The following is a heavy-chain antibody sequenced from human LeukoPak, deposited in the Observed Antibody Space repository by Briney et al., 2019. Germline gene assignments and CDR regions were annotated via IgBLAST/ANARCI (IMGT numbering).Heavy chain of an antibody. CDR1: GFTFSSYG. CDR3: ARDYNYAIDY. D-gene: IGHD5-18*01. CDR2: INSDGSTT. V-gene: IGHV3-74*01. Sequence: GGSLRLSCVASGFTFSSYGMHWVRQAPGKGLVWASHINSDGSTTNYADSVRGRFTISRDNAKNTVHLQMISLRAEDTAVYYCARDYNYAIDYWGQGTLATVSS. J-gene: IGHJ4*02.